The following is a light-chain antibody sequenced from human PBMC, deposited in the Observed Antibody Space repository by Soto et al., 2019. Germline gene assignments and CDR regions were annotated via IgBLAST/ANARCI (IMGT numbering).Light chain of an antibody. CDR3: CSYTSSSTLYV. Sequence: QSVLTQPASVSGSPGQSITISCTGTSSDVGGYSYVSWYQHHPGKAPKLMIYEVSNRPSGVSNRFSGSKSGNTASLAIPGLQAEDEADYYCCSYTSSSTLYVFGTGTKVTVL. CDR2: EVS. J-gene: IGLJ1*01. V-gene: IGLV2-14*01. CDR1: SSDVGGYSY.